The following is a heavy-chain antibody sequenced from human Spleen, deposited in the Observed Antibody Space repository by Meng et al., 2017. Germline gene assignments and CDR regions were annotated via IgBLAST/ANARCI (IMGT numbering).Heavy chain of an antibody. V-gene: IGHV3-30*10. Sequence: GESLKISCAASGFTFSSYAMHWVRQAPGKGLEWVAVTSYDGSNYYYTDSVKGRFTISRDNSQNTLYLQMNSLRAEDTAVYFCAREYSTSDRGVDAFDIWGQGTMVTVSS. CDR2: TSYDGSNY. D-gene: IGHD6-6*01. CDR3: AREYSTSDRGVDAFDI. J-gene: IGHJ3*02. CDR1: GFTFSSYA.